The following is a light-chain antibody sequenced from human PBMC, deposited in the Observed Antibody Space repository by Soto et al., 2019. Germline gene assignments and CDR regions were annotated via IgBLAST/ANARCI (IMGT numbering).Light chain of an antibody. CDR3: QQYDNWPPRT. CDR1: QSVSTN. J-gene: IGKJ3*01. Sequence: EIVMTQSPATLSVSPGERATLSCRASQSVSTNLAWYQQKPGQAPRLLIYSASTRATGKPARFSGSGSGTEFTLTISSLQSEDFALYYCQQYDNWPPRTFGPGTKVDVK. V-gene: IGKV3-15*01. CDR2: SAS.